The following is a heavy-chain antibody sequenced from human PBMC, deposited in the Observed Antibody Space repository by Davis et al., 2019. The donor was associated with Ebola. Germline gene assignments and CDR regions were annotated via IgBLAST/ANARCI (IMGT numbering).Heavy chain of an antibody. V-gene: IGHV4-59*08. J-gene: IGHJ3*02. D-gene: IGHD6-19*01. CDR2: IYYSGST. Sequence: SETLSLTCTVSGGSISSYYWSWIRQPPGKGLEWIGYIYYSGSTNYNPSLKSRVTISVDTSKNQFSLKLSSVTAADTAVYYCARHSSYLYSSGWHYDAFDIWGQGTMVTVSS. CDR3: ARHSSYLYSSGWHYDAFDI. CDR1: GGSISSYY.